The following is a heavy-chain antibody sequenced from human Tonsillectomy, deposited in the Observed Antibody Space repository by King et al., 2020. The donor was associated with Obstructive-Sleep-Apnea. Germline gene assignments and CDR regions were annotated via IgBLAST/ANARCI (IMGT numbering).Heavy chain of an antibody. V-gene: IGHV3-9*01. CDR3: VKDRQGGHGFSSGSFDY. CDR2: ISDNCGRI. Sequence: EVQLVESGGDLVQPGRSLRLSCAASGFTFDDYAMHWVRQAPGKGLEWVSGISDNCGRIGYRESVKGRFTISRDNAKSSLLLQMNSLKTEDTAFYFCVKDRQGGHGFSSGSFDYWGQGTLVTVSS. CDR1: GFTFDDYA. D-gene: IGHD6-19*01. J-gene: IGHJ4*02.